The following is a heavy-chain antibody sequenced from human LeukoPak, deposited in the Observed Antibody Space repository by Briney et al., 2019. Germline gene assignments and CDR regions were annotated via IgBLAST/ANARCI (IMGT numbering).Heavy chain of an antibody. CDR1: GFSFSTYA. V-gene: IGHV3-23*01. J-gene: IGHJ4*02. CDR2: ISGDGGVT. CDR3: VRSLRSADF. Sequence: GGSLRLSCAVSGFSFSTYAVSWVRQAPGKGLEWVSAISGDGGVTSYTDSVEGRFTISRDNAKNTLFLQMDSLRAEDTALYYCVRSLRSADFWGQGTLVTVSS.